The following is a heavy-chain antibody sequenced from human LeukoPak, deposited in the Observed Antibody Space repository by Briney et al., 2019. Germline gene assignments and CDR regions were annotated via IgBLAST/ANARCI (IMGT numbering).Heavy chain of an antibody. Sequence: GGSLRLSCAASGFTVLRNYMGWVRQAPGKGLEWVSVIYAGDTTYYTDSVKGRFTMSRDNSKNTVHLRMNSLRVDDTAVYYCASLNWHYYFMDVWGQGTTVIVSS. CDR3: ASLNWHYYFMDV. J-gene: IGHJ6*03. D-gene: IGHD3-3*02. CDR1: GFTVLRNY. CDR2: IYAGDTT. V-gene: IGHV3-53*01.